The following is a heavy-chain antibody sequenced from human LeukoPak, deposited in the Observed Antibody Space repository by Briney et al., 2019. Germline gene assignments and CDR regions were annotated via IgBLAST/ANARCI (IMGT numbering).Heavy chain of an antibody. CDR1: GGSFSGYY. CDR2: INHSGST. Sequence: PSETLSLTCAVYGGSFSGYYWSWIRQPPGKGLEWIGEINHSGSTNYNPSLKSRVTISVDTSKNQFSLKLSSVTAADTAVYYCGLLYCYNYYYYYMDVWGKGTTVTVSS. D-gene: IGHD2-15*01. V-gene: IGHV4-34*01. CDR3: GLLYCYNYYYYYMDV. J-gene: IGHJ6*03.